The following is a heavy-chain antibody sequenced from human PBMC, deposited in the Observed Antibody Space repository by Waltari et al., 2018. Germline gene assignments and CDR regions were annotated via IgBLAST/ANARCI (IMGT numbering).Heavy chain of an antibody. V-gene: IGHV4-38-2*01. J-gene: IGHJ3*02. CDR3: ARHSYGDPVGAFDI. CDR1: GYSISSGYY. Sequence: QVQLQESGPGLVKPSETLSLTCAVSGYSISSGYYWGWIRQPPGKGLEWIGSIYHSGSTYYNPSLKSRVTIAVDTSKNQFSLKLSSVTAADTAVYYCARHSYGDPVGAFDIWGQGTMVTVSS. CDR2: IYHSGST. D-gene: IGHD4-17*01.